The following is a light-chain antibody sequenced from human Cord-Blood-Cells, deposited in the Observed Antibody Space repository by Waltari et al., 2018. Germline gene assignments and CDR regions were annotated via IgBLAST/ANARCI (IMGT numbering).Light chain of an antibody. Sequence: IQLTQSPSSLSASVGDRVTITCRASQGISSYLAWYQQKPGKAPKLLIYAASTLQSGVPSRFSGSGSGTDFTLTISSQQPEDFATYDCQQLNSYPLTFGGGTKVEIK. CDR1: QGISSY. J-gene: IGKJ4*01. V-gene: IGKV1-9*01. CDR3: QQLNSYPLT. CDR2: AAS.